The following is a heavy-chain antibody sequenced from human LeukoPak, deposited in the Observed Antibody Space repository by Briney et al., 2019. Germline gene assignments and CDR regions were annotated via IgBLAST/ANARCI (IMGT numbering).Heavy chain of an antibody. CDR1: GFSFSTIY. D-gene: IGHD2-2*01. V-gene: IGHV3-7*03. CDR3: AKRSIRKGRYFDY. J-gene: IGHJ4*02. CDR2: INVDGTAE. Sequence: GGSLRPSCAASGFSFSTIYMSWVRQTPGQGLEWVANINVDGTAEYYVDSVKGRFTISRDNAKNSLYLQMNSLRAEDTAVYYCAKRSIRKGRYFDYWGQGTLVTVSS.